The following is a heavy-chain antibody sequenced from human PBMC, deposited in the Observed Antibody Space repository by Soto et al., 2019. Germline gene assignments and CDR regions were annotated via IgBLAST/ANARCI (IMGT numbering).Heavy chain of an antibody. CDR1: GFTFGSYA. D-gene: IGHD2-15*01. Sequence: EVQLLESGGGLVQPGGSLRLSCAASGFTFGSYAWSWVRQAPGKGLDWVSTIGGNGVTTFYADSVKGRFTISRDVSKNTVFLQMSSLRAEDTAVYYCAKLSRYCSGGGCFYYFDYWGQGTLVTVSS. CDR2: IGGNGVTT. CDR3: AKLSRYCSGGGCFYYFDY. J-gene: IGHJ4*02. V-gene: IGHV3-23*01.